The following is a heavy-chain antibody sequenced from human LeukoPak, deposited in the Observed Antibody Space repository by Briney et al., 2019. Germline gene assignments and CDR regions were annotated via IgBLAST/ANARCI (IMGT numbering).Heavy chain of an antibody. Sequence: SETLSLTCTASGGSFTTHYWSWIRQPPGKGLEWIGYISYIGSTNYNPSLKSRVTISIDTSKNEVSLMLTSVTAADTAVYYCASDSISINAFDAWGQGTMVTVSS. CDR3: ASDSISINAFDA. CDR2: ISYIGST. J-gene: IGHJ3*01. D-gene: IGHD3-10*01. V-gene: IGHV4-59*11. CDR1: GGSFTTHY.